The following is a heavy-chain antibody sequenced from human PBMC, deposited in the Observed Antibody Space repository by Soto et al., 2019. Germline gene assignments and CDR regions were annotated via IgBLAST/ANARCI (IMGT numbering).Heavy chain of an antibody. D-gene: IGHD6-13*01. CDR3: YSSSLYYFDY. J-gene: IGHJ4*02. V-gene: IGHV3-23*01. Sequence: EVQLLESGGGLVQPGGSLRLSCAASGFTFSSYAMSWVRQAPGKGLEWVSAISGSGGSTYYADSVKGRFTISRDNSKNPLYLQMNSLRAEDTAVYYCYSSSLYYFDYWGQGTLVTVSS. CDR2: ISGSGGST. CDR1: GFTFSSYA.